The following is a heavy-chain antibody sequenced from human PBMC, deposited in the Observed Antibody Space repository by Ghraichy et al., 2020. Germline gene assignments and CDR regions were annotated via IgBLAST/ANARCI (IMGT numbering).Heavy chain of an antibody. Sequence: GGSLRLSCAASGFTYSAYEMNWVRQAPGKGLEWVSYISNTGSSIYYAGSVKGRFTISRDNAKNSLYLQMNSLRAEDTAVYYCARSLYCSGGSCSYFDYWGQGTLVTVSS. CDR1: GFTYSAYE. D-gene: IGHD2-15*01. J-gene: IGHJ4*02. V-gene: IGHV3-48*03. CDR2: ISNTGSSI. CDR3: ARSLYCSGGSCSYFDY.